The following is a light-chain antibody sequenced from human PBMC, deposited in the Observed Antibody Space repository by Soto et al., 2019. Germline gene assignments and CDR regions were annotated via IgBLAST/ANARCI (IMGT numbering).Light chain of an antibody. Sequence: DIVLTQSPATLSLSPGERATLSCRASQSVSSFLAWYQQKPGQAPRLLIYGASNRATGIPARFSGSGSGTDFTLTISRLEPEDFAVYYCQQYGRSPGLFTFGPGTKVDVK. CDR3: QQYGRSPGLFT. V-gene: IGKV3-20*01. J-gene: IGKJ3*01. CDR2: GAS. CDR1: QSVSSF.